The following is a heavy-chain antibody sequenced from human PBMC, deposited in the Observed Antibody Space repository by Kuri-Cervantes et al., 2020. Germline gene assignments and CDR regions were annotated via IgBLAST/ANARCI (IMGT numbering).Heavy chain of an antibody. D-gene: IGHD5-18*01. Sequence: SETLSLTCTVSDGSVSSGSYYWSWIRQPPGKGLEWIGYISYSGNTKYNPSRKSRVTISVDTSKNRFSLNLSSVTAADTAVYYCARVAGGLYSYGFDYWGQGTLVTVSS. J-gene: IGHJ4*02. V-gene: IGHV4-61*01. CDR2: ISYSGNT. CDR3: ARVAGGLYSYGFDY. CDR1: DGSVSSGSYY.